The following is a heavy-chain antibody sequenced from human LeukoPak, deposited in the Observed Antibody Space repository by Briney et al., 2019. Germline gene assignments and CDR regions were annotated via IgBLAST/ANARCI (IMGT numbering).Heavy chain of an antibody. V-gene: IGHV3-48*03. J-gene: IGHJ4*02. CDR1: GFTSSSHE. CDR2: ISSSGSST. Sequence: PGGSLRLSCAASGFTSSSHEMNWVRQAPGKGLEWVSYISSSGSSTYYADSVKGRFTISRDNAKNSLSLQMNSLRAEDTAVYYCARGGGHGTAMVFWGQGTLVTVSS. CDR3: ARGGGHGTAMVF. D-gene: IGHD5-18*01.